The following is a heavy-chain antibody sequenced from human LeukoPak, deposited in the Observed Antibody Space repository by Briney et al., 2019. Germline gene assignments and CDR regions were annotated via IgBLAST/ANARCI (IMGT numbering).Heavy chain of an antibody. V-gene: IGHV3-33*01. J-gene: IGHJ5*02. CDR2: IWHDASNE. CDR3: ARDLGELHNWFDP. Sequence: PGGSLRLSCAASGLPFSSYGMHWVRQAPGKGLEWVAIIWHDASNEYYADSVKGRFTIYRDNSKNTLYLQMNSLRVEDTAVYYCARDLGELHNWFDPWGQGTLVTVSS. D-gene: IGHD3-16*01. CDR1: GLPFSSYG.